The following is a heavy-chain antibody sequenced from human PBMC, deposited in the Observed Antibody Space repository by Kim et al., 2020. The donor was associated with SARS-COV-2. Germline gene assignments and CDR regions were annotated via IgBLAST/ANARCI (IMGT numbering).Heavy chain of an antibody. Sequence: GGSLRLSCAASGFTFDDYAMHWVRQAPGKGLEWVSGISWNSGSIGYADSVKGRFTISRDNAKNSLYLQMNSLRAEDTALYYCAKDNIIGYYGMDVWGQGT. D-gene: IGHD3-10*01. CDR1: GFTFDDYA. CDR2: ISWNSGSI. J-gene: IGHJ6*02. CDR3: AKDNIIGYYGMDV. V-gene: IGHV3-9*01.